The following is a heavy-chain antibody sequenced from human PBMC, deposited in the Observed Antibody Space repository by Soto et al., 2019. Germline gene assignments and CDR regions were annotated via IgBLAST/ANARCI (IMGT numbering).Heavy chain of an antibody. CDR3: AKAIPKWLLAPHPPLSFFYYYYGMDV. CDR2: ISGSGGST. J-gene: IGHJ6*02. V-gene: IGHV3-23*01. CDR1: GFTFSSYA. Sequence: GGSLRLSCAASGFTFSSYAMSWVRQAPGKGLEWVSAISGSGGSTYYADSVKGRFTISRDNSKNTLYLQMNSLRAEDTAVYYCAKAIPKWLLAPHPPLSFFYYYYGMDVWGQRTTVTVSS. D-gene: IGHD3-22*01.